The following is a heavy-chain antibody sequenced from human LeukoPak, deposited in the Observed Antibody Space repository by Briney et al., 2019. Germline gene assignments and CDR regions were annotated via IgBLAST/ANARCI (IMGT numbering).Heavy chain of an antibody. CDR2: IYYSGST. CDR3: ARGERQLWDEYYFDY. V-gene: IGHV4-59*01. Sequence: SETLSLTCTVSGGSISSYYWSWIRQPPGKGLEWIGYIYYSGSTNYSPSLKSRVTISVDTSKNQFSLKLSSVTAADTAVYYCARGERQLWDEYYFDYWGQGTLVTVSS. J-gene: IGHJ4*02. CDR1: GGSISSYY. D-gene: IGHD5-18*01.